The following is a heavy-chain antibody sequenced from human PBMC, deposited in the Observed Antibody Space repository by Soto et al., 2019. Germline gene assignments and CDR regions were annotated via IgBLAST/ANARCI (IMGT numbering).Heavy chain of an antibody. Sequence: ASVKVSCKASGYTFTGYYMHWVRQAPGQGLEWMGWINPNSGGTNYAQKFQGRVTMTRDTSISTAYMELSRLRSDDTAVYYCARSTEALGQSLYWGQGTLVTVSS. J-gene: IGHJ4*02. CDR3: ARSTEALGQSLY. D-gene: IGHD1-1*01. CDR1: GYTFTGYY. V-gene: IGHV1-2*02. CDR2: INPNSGGT.